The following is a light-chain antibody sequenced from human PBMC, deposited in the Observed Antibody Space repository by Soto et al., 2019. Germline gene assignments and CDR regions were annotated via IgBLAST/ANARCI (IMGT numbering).Light chain of an antibody. V-gene: IGKV1-39*01. CDR3: QQTYSTST. CDR1: QSISPF. CDR2: XAS. Sequence: DVEMTQSPSSLSASLGDRATLSXRASQSISPFLNWYQQDLGKATKXXIYXASNLQSGVPSMFSGSGYGTDFTLTISRLQPEDVETYYCQQTYSTSTFGQGTKVDI. J-gene: IGKJ1*01.